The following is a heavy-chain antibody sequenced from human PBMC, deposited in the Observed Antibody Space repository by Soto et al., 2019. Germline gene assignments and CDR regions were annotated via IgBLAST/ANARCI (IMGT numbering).Heavy chain of an antibody. V-gene: IGHV4-59*12. CDR3: ARGPVPGLPFDY. Sequence: TSETLSLTCTVSGGSISSYYWSWIRQPPGKGLEWIGEINYGGSTNYNPSLKSRVSISIDMSKNQISLKLRSVTAADTAVYYCARGPVPGLPFDYWGQGNLVTVSS. CDR2: INYGGST. CDR1: GGSISSYY. J-gene: IGHJ4*02. D-gene: IGHD3-16*01.